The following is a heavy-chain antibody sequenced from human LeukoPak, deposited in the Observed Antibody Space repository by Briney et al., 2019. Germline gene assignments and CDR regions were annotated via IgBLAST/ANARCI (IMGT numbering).Heavy chain of an antibody. CDR3: ARHLGYCSSTSCYSLSWFDP. V-gene: IGHV4-4*09. CDR2: VYTSGST. D-gene: IGHD2-2*01. CDR1: GGSISSYY. Sequence: PSETLSLTCTVSGGSISSYYWSWIRQPPGKGLEWIGYVYTSGSTNYNPSLKSRVTISVDTSKNQFSLKLSSVTAADTAVYYCARHLGYCSSTSCYSLSWFDPWGQGTLATVSS. J-gene: IGHJ5*02.